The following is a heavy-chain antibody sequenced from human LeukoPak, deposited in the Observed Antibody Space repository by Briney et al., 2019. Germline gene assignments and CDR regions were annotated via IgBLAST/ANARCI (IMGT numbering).Heavy chain of an antibody. CDR1: GGSISSYY. D-gene: IGHD3-22*01. Sequence: PSETLSLTCTVSGGSISSYYWSWIRQPAGKGVEWIGRIYTSGSTNYNPSLKSRVTMSVDTSKNQFSLKLSSVTAADTAVYYCARDGYYYDSSGYYYGDYFDYWGQGTLVTVSS. V-gene: IGHV4-4*07. CDR2: IYTSGST. J-gene: IGHJ4*02. CDR3: ARDGYYYDSSGYYYGDYFDY.